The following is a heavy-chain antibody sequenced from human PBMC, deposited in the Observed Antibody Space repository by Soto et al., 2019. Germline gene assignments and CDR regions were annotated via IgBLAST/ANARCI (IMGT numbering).Heavy chain of an antibody. CDR3: ARGLAAGYSSSWFEY. CDR2: ISPNSGGT. J-gene: IGHJ4*02. D-gene: IGHD6-13*01. Sequence: QVQLVQSGAEVKKPGASVKVSCKASGYTFTGYYMHWVRQAPGQGLEWMGWISPNSGGTNYAQKFQGWVTMNRDTSISTAYMELKRLRSDDTAVYYCARGLAAGYSSSWFEYWGQGTLVTVSS. V-gene: IGHV1-2*04. CDR1: GYTFTGYY.